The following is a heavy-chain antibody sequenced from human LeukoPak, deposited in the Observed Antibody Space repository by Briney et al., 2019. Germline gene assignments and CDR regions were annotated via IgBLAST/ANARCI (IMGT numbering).Heavy chain of an antibody. CDR2: ISGSGGTI. V-gene: IGHV3-48*02. CDR1: GFTFNTYS. Sequence: GSLRLSCAASGFTFNTYSISWVRQAPGKGLEWISYISGSGGTIYYADSVKGRFTISRDNAKNSLYLQMSSLRDEDTAVYYCARDYYDSSGYSFANWGQGILVSASS. D-gene: IGHD3-22*01. CDR3: ARDYYDSSGYSFAN. J-gene: IGHJ4*02.